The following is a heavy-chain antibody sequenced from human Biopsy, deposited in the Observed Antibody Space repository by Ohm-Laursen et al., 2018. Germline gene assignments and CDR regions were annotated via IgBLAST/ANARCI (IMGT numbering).Heavy chain of an antibody. CDR1: GESFNGTY. J-gene: IGHJ6*02. CDR2: INHSGRT. V-gene: IGHV4-34*01. D-gene: IGHD3-22*01. Sequence: SDTLSLTCSVYGESFNGTYWSWIRQTPGKGLEWIGEINHSGRTNYNPSLKSRVTISVDTTKNQFSLKVRSVTAADTAVYYCVRGVDYYDPYHYYALDDWGQGTTVTVSS. CDR3: VRGVDYYDPYHYYALDD.